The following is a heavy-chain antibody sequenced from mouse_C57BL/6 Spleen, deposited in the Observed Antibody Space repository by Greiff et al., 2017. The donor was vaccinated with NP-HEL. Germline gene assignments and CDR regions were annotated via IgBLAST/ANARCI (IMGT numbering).Heavy chain of an antibody. CDR3: TRAGDDYGGFAY. V-gene: IGHV5-9-1*02. Sequence: DVMLVESGEGLVKPGGSLKLSCAASGFTFSSYAMSWVRQTPEKRLEWVAYISSGGDYIYYADTVKGRFTISRDNARNTLYLQMSSLKSEDTAMYYCTRAGDDYGGFAYWGQGTLVTVSA. CDR2: ISSGGDYI. CDR1: GFTFSSYA. J-gene: IGHJ3*01. D-gene: IGHD2-4*01.